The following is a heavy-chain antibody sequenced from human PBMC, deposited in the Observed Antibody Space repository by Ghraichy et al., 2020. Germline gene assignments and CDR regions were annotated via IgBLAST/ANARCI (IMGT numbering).Heavy chain of an antibody. CDR3: ARDLEYYYDSSGYYRFDP. CDR2: ISSSSSTI. V-gene: IGHV3-48*02. J-gene: IGHJ5*02. CDR1: GFTFSSYS. D-gene: IGHD3-22*01. Sequence: LSLTCAASGFTFSSYSMNWVRQAPGKGLEWVSYISSSSSTIYYADSVKGRFTISRDNAKNSLYLQMNSLRDEDTAVYYCARDLEYYYDSSGYYRFDPWGQGTLVTVSS.